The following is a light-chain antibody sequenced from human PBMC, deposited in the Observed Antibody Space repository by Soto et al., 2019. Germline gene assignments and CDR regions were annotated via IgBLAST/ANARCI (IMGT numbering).Light chain of an antibody. CDR3: QQTYTTPYT. V-gene: IGKV1-39*01. CDR1: QSISSY. CDR2: AAS. J-gene: IGKJ2*01. Sequence: DIPMTQAPSSLPASVGDRVTITCRASQSISSYLNWFQQKPGKAPKLLIYAASSLQSRVPSMFCCSGSGIDFTLTISSLQPEDFANYYCQQTYTTPYTFGQGTKLEIK.